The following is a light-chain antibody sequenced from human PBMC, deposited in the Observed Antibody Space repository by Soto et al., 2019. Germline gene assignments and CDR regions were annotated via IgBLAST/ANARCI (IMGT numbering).Light chain of an antibody. V-gene: IGKV4-1*01. CDR1: QSVLYSSNSKNY. CDR3: QQYCITPLT. Sequence: DIVMTQSPDSLAVSLGERATINCKSSQSVLYSSNSKNYIAWYQQKPGQPPKLLIYWASTRESGVPDRFSGSGSGTDFTLTISSLQAEDVAVYYCQQYCITPLTFGGGTKVEIK. CDR2: WAS. J-gene: IGKJ4*01.